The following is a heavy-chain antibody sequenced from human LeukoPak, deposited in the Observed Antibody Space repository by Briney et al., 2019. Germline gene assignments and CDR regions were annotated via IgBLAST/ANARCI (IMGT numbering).Heavy chain of an antibody. V-gene: IGHV1-2*06. CDR2: INPNSGGT. Sequence: GASVKVSCKASGYTFTRSYMHWVRQAPGQGLEWMGRINPNSGGTNYAQKFQGRVTMTRDTSISTAYMELSRLRSDDTAVYYCARDLIVAAEDWFDPWGQGTLVTVSS. D-gene: IGHD6-13*01. CDR3: ARDLIVAAEDWFDP. CDR1: GYTFTRSY. J-gene: IGHJ5*02.